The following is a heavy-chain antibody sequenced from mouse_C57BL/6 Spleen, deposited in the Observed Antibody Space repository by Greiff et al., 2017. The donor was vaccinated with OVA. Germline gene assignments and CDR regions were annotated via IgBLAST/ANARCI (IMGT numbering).Heavy chain of an antibody. Sequence: VQLQQSGAELVRPGASVKLSCTASGFNIKDDYMHWVKQRPEQGLEWIGWIDPENGDTEYASKFQGKATITADTSSNTAYLQLSSLTSEDTAVYYCTTCIHGSPYFDYWGQGTTLTVSS. CDR3: TTCIHGSPYFDY. J-gene: IGHJ2*01. D-gene: IGHD1-1*01. CDR1: GFNIKDDY. CDR2: IDPENGDT. V-gene: IGHV14-4*01.